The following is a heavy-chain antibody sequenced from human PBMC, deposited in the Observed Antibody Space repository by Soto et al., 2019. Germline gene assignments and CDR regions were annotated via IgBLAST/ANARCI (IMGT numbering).Heavy chain of an antibody. CDR1: GYTFTSYA. J-gene: IGHJ5*02. CDR2: INAGNGNT. D-gene: IGHD1-20*01. CDR3: ARDGASYKHDSEGNWNAWFDT. Sequence: ASVKVSCKASGYTFTSYAMHWVRQAPGQRLEWMGWINAGNGNTKYSQKFLGRFTITRDTSASTAYIELSSLRSGDTAVYYCARDGASYKHDSEGNWNAWFDTWGQGTLVTVSS. V-gene: IGHV1-3*01.